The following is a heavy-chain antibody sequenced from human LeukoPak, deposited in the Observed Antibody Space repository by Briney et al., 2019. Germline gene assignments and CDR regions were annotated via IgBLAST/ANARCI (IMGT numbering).Heavy chain of an antibody. CDR1: GFTFSSYW. J-gene: IGHJ6*02. Sequence: GGSLRLSCAASGFTFSSYWMSWVRQAPGKGLEWVANIKQDGSEKYYVDSVKGRFTISRDNAKNSLYLQMNSLRAEDTAVYYCARERPRGITIFGVVHFPHNYGMDVWGQGTTVTVSS. CDR3: ARERPRGITIFGVVHFPHNYGMDV. V-gene: IGHV3-7*01. D-gene: IGHD3-3*01. CDR2: IKQDGSEK.